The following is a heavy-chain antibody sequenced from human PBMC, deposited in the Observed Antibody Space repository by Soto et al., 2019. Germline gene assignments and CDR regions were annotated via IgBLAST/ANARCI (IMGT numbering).Heavy chain of an antibody. J-gene: IGHJ6*02. D-gene: IGHD3-16*01. CDR1: GYTFTSYG. CDR2: ISAYNGNT. V-gene: IGHV1-18*01. Sequence: QVQLVQSGAEVKKPGASVKVSCKASGYTFTSYGISWVRQAPGQGLEWMGWISAYNGNTNYAQKLQGRVTMTTDTTTGRAYMELRSLRSDDTAVYYCAGDGALGENYYYYGMDVWGQGTTVTVSS. CDR3: AGDGALGENYYYYGMDV.